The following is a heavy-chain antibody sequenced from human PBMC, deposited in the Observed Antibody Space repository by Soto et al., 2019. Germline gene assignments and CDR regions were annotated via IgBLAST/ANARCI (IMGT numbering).Heavy chain of an antibody. D-gene: IGHD4-17*01. Sequence: PSETLSLTCAVSGYSISSSNWWGWIRQPPGKGLEWIGYIYYSGTTYYNPSLKSRVTMSVDTSKNQFSLKLSSVTAADTAVYYCARQYGDYVRGAFDIWGQGTMVTVSS. J-gene: IGHJ3*02. CDR2: IYYSGTT. CDR1: GYSISSSNW. V-gene: IGHV4-28*01. CDR3: ARQYGDYVRGAFDI.